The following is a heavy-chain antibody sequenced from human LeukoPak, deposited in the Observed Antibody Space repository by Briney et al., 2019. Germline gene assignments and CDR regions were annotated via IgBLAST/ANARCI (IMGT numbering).Heavy chain of an antibody. CDR1: GYTFSSYG. D-gene: IGHD2-2*01. V-gene: IGHV1-18*01. Sequence: ASVKVSFKASGYTFSSYGISWVRQAPGQGLEWMGWISAYNGNTNYGQKLQGRVTMTTDTSTSTAYMELRSLRSDDTAVYYCARGPYRSSTSCYYDYWGQGTLVTVSS. CDR3: ARGPYRSSTSCYYDY. CDR2: ISAYNGNT. J-gene: IGHJ4*02.